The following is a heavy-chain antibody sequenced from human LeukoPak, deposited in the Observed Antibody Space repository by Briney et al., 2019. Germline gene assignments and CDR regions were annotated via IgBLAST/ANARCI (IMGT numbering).Heavy chain of an antibody. CDR3: ARDGPTGWFDP. V-gene: IGHV7-4-1*02. CDR2: INTNTGNP. D-gene: IGHD3-9*01. CDR1: GYTFSNSA. Sequence: GASVKISCKASGYTFSNSALNWVRQAPGQGLEWMGWINTNTGNPTYAQGFTGRFVFSLDISVSTAYLQISSLKAEDTAVYYCARDGPTGWFDPWGQGTLVTVSS. J-gene: IGHJ5*02.